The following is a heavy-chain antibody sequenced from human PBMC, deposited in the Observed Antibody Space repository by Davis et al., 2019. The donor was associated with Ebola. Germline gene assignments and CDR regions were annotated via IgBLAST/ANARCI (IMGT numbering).Heavy chain of an antibody. CDR1: GDSISSSNW. D-gene: IGHD3-22*01. CDR2: IYHSGST. CDR3: AVLPYYYDSSGYYYVEAFDI. V-gene: IGHV4-4*02. J-gene: IGHJ3*02. Sequence: MPSETLSLTCAVSGDSISSSNWWSWVRQPPGKGLEWIGEIYHSGSTNYNPSLKSRVTISVDKSKNQFSLKLSSVTAADTAVYYCAVLPYYYDSSGYYYVEAFDIWGQGTMVTVSS.